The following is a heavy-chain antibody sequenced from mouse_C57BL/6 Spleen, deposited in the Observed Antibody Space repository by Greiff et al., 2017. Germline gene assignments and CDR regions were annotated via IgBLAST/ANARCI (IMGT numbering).Heavy chain of an antibody. J-gene: IGHJ2*01. V-gene: IGHV1-69*01. CDR1: GYTFTSYW. Sequence: QVQLQQPGAELVMPGASVKLSCKASGYTFTSYWMHWVKQRPGQGLEWIGEIDPSDSYTNYNQKFKGKSTLTVAKSYSKAYMQLSSLASEDSAVYDCARWGTTEDFDYWGQGTTLTVSS. D-gene: IGHD1-1*01. CDR2: IDPSDSYT. CDR3: ARWGTTEDFDY.